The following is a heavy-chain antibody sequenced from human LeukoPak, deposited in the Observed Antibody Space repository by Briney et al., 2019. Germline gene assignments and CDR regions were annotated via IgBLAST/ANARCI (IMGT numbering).Heavy chain of an antibody. CDR1: GGSFSGYY. V-gene: IGHV4-34*01. J-gene: IGHJ4*02. Sequence: SETLSLTCAVYGGSFSGYYWSWIRQPPGKGLEWIGEINHSGSTNYNPSLKSRVTISVDTSKNQFSLKLSSVTAADTAVYYCARDFTFYYGSGSYRPFDYWGQGTLVTVSS. CDR3: ARDFTFYYGSGSYRPFDY. CDR2: INHSGST. D-gene: IGHD3-10*01.